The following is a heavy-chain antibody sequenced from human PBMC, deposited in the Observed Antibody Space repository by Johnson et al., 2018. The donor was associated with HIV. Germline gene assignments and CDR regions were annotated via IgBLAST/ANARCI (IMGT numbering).Heavy chain of an antibody. CDR3: ARERFSDILTGYHAFDV. J-gene: IGHJ3*01. D-gene: IGHD3-9*01. V-gene: IGHV3-30*03. Sequence: QVQLVESGGGVVQPGRSLRLSCAASGFIFSGFGLHWVRQAPGKGLEWVASISYDGGNKYYADSVRGRITISRDNSKNTLYLQMNGLRAEDRAVYYCARERFSDILTGYHAFDVWGQGTMVTVSS. CDR2: ISYDGGNK. CDR1: GFIFSGFG.